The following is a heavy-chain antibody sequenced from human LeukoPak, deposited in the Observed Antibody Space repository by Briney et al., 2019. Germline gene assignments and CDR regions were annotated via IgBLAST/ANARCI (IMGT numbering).Heavy chain of an antibody. CDR1: GITLSNYG. CDR3: AERGVVIRVILVGFHKEAYYFDS. Sequence: GGSLRLSCAVSGITLSNYGMSWVRQAPGKGLEWVAGISGSGGGTNCADSVKGRFTISRDNPKNTLFLQMNNLRAEDTAVYFCAERGVVIRVILVGFHKEAYYFDSWGQGALVTVSS. CDR2: ISGSGGGT. J-gene: IGHJ4*02. D-gene: IGHD3-22*01. V-gene: IGHV3-23*01.